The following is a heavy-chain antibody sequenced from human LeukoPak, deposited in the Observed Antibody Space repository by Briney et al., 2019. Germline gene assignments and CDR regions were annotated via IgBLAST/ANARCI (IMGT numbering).Heavy chain of an antibody. Sequence: PGGSLRLSCAASGFTFSSYSMNWVRQAPGKGLEWVSSISSSSSFIYYADSVKGRFTISRDNAKNSLYLRMNSLRAEDTAVYYCARDTRRRCSSTSCYSPYYYYMDVWGKGTTVTVSS. CDR2: ISSSSSFI. CDR1: GFTFSSYS. D-gene: IGHD2-2*02. J-gene: IGHJ6*03. CDR3: ARDTRRRCSSTSCYSPYYYYMDV. V-gene: IGHV3-21*01.